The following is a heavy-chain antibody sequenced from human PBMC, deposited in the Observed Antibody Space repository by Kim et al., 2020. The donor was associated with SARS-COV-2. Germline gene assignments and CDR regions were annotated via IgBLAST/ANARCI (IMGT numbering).Heavy chain of an antibody. CDR2: ISAYNGNT. CDR3: ARDLGSSWPAATPSRIDY. V-gene: IGHV1-18*01. J-gene: IGHJ4*02. Sequence: ASVKVSCKASGYTFTSYGISWVRQAPGQGLEWMGWISAYNGNTNYAQKLQGRVTMTTDTSTSTAYMELRSLRSDDTAVYYCARDLGSSWPAATPSRIDYWGQGTLVTVSS. CDR1: GYTFTSYG. D-gene: IGHD6-13*01.